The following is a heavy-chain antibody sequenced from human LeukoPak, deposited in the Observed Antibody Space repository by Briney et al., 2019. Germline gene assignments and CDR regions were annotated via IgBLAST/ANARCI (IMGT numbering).Heavy chain of an antibody. V-gene: IGHV3-23*01. D-gene: IGHD1/OR15-1a*01. J-gene: IGHJ4*02. CDR1: GFTFSNWA. Sequence: PGGSLRLSCAASGFTFSNWAITWVRQAPGMGLEWVSSISGDGGGTYYADSVKGRFTVSRDNSKNTLYLEINSLRVEDTAVYYCAKWAGSGEQTKRYFGPFDLWGQGTLVTVSS. CDR2: ISGDGGGT. CDR3: AKWAGSGEQTKRYFGPFDL.